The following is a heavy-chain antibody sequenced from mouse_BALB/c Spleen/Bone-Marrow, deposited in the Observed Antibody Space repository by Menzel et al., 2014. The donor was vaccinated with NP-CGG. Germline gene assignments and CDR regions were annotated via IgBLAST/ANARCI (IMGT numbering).Heavy chain of an antibody. CDR1: GYTFSGYW. J-gene: IGHJ3*01. V-gene: IGHV1-9*01. CDR2: ILPGSGST. Sequence: QVQLQQSGAELMKPGASVKISCKATGYTFSGYWIDWVKQRPGHGLEWIGEILPGSGSTNYNENFKGKATFTADTSSNTAYMQLSSLTSEDSAVYYCARSRDGYYGFAYWGQGTLVTVSA. D-gene: IGHD2-3*01. CDR3: ARSRDGYYGFAY.